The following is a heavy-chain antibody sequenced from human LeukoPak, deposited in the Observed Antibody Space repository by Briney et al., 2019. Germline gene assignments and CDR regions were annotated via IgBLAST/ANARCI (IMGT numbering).Heavy chain of an antibody. Sequence: GSLRLSCAASGFTFGDYYMSWIRQPPGKGLEWIGEINHSGSTNYNPSLKSRVTISVDTSKNQFSLKLSSVTAADTAVYYCARGRGLVPANKVPWFDPWGQGTLVTVSS. J-gene: IGHJ5*02. CDR3: ARGRGLVPANKVPWFDP. CDR2: INHSGST. D-gene: IGHD2-2*01. V-gene: IGHV4-34*01. CDR1: GFTFGDYY.